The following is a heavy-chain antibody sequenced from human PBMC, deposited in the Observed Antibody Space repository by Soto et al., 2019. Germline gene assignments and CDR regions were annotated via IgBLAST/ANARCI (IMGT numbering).Heavy chain of an antibody. D-gene: IGHD1-26*01. J-gene: IGHJ4*02. CDR1: GFTFSSYA. V-gene: IGHV3-23*01. Sequence: GGSLRLSCAASGFTFSSYAMSWVRQVPGKGLEWVSAISGSGGSTYYADSVKGRFTISRDNSKNTLYLQMNSLRAEDTAVYYYACNGGSYPKSFDYWGQGTLVPVSS. CDR3: ACNGGSYPKSFDY. CDR2: ISGSGGST.